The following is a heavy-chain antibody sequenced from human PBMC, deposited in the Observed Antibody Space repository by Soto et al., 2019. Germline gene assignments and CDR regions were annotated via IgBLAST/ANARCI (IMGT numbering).Heavy chain of an antibody. CDR3: ARAQDIVVVPAAFDY. V-gene: IGHV3-21*01. J-gene: IGHJ4*02. Sequence: GGSLRLSCAASGFTFSSYSMNWVRQAPGKGLEWVSSISSSSSYIYYADSVKGRFTISRDNAKNSLHLQMNSLRAEDTAVYYCARAQDIVVVPAAFDYWGQGTLVTVSS. D-gene: IGHD2-2*01. CDR2: ISSSSSYI. CDR1: GFTFSSYS.